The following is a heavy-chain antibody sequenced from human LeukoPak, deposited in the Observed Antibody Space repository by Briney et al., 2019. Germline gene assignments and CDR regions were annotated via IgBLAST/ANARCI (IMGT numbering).Heavy chain of an antibody. Sequence: GGSLRLSCAASGFTFSSYGMHWVRQAPGKGLEWVAFIRYDGSNKYYADSVKGRFAISRDNSKNTLFLEMNSLRAEDTAVYYCAQDPWGIGPALVLRGPGTMVTVSS. CDR2: IRYDGSNK. CDR3: AQDPWGIGPALVL. J-gene: IGHJ3*01. D-gene: IGHD3-16*01. CDR1: GFTFSSYG. V-gene: IGHV3-30*02.